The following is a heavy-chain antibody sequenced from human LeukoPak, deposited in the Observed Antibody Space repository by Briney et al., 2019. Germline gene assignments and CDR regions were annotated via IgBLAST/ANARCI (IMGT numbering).Heavy chain of an antibody. CDR2: INHSGST. CDR3: ASSGVADPFDY. J-gene: IGHJ4*02. V-gene: IGHV4-39*07. D-gene: IGHD6-19*01. CDR1: GGSISGSSYY. Sequence: PSETLSLTCTVSGGSISGSSYYWGWIRQPPGKGLEWIGEINHSGSTNYNPSLKSRVTISVDTSKNQFSLKLSSVTAADTAVYYCASSGVADPFDYWGQGTLVTVSS.